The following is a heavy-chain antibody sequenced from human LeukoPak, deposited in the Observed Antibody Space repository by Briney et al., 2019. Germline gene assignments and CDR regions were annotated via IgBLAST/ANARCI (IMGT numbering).Heavy chain of an antibody. D-gene: IGHD5-24*01. CDR3: ARDLSEMATRVGFDY. V-gene: IGHV1-69*04. J-gene: IGHJ4*02. Sequence: SVKVSCKASGGTFSSYAISWGRQAPGQGLEWMGRIIPIFGIANYAQKFQGRVTITADKSTTTAYMELSSLRSEETAVYYCARDLSEMATRVGFDYWGQGTLVTVSS. CDR2: IIPIFGIA. CDR1: GGTFSSYA.